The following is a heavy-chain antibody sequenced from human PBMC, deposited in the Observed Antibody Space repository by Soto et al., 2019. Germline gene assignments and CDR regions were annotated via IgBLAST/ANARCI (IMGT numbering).Heavy chain of an antibody. CDR1: GYTFTSYY. V-gene: IGHV1-46*01. Sequence: ASVKVSCKASGYTFTSYYMHWVRQAPGQGLEWMGIINPSGGSTSYAQKFQGRVTMTRDTSTSTVYMELSSLRSEDTAVYYCARVEGELNDFWSGYYHCVCYYYYGMDVWGQGSSVTVSS. CDR2: INPSGGST. D-gene: IGHD3-3*01. J-gene: IGHJ6*02. CDR3: ARVEGELNDFWSGYYHCVCYYYYGMDV.